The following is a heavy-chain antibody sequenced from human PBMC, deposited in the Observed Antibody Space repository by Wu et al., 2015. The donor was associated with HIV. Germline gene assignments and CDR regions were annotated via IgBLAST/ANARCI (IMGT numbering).Heavy chain of an antibody. J-gene: IGHJ6*03. CDR1: GYTFTSYY. V-gene: IGHV1-46*03. CDR2: INPSGGST. D-gene: IGHD2-2*01. CDR3: ARGGIVVVPAKYYYYYMDV. Sequence: QVQLVQSGAEVKKPGASVKVSCKASGYTFTSYYMHWVRQAPGQGLEWMGIINPSGGSTSYAQKFQGRVTMTRDTSTSTVYMELSSLRSEDTAVYYCARGGIVVVPAKYYYYYMDVWGKGTTGHRLL.